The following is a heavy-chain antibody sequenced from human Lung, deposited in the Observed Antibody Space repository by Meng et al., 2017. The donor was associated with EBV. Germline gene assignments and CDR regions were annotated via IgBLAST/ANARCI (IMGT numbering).Heavy chain of an antibody. CDR2: IYYSGST. J-gene: IGHJ5*02. Sequence: VKLKESGPGPVNPSQTLSLPCTVSGGSISSGGFYWSWIRQHPGKGLEWIGYIYYSGSTYYNPSLRSRVAISIDTSKNQFSLKLTSVTAADTAVYFCARTNYGDYNWFDPWGQGTLVTVSS. CDR1: GGSISSGGFY. CDR3: ARTNYGDYNWFDP. D-gene: IGHD4-17*01. V-gene: IGHV4-31*03.